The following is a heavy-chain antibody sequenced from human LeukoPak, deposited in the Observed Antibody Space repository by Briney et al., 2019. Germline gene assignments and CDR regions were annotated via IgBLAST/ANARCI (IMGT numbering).Heavy chain of an antibody. CDR2: TWYDGSNK. J-gene: IGHJ2*01. CDR1: GFTFRNYA. D-gene: IGHD2-21*01. V-gene: IGHV3-33*06. CDR3: VKSIPHWYFDL. Sequence: GGSLRLSCAASGFTFRNYAMHWVRQAPGKGLEWVAGTWYDGSNKNYADSVKGRFTISRDNSKNTLYLQMNSLRAEDTAVYYCVKSIPHWYFDLWGRGTLVTVSS.